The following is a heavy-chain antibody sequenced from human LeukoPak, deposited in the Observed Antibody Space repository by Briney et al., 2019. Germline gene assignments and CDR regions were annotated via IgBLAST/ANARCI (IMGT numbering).Heavy chain of an antibody. CDR1: GFTFEDYT. CDR3: VKDFYSGLSGGFHY. D-gene: IGHD3-22*01. Sequence: GGSLRLSCVTSGFTFEDYTMHWVRHRPGKGLEWVSHITRDSGTIGYADSVKGRFTISRDNAKSSLYLQMNNLRAEDMAFYYCVKDFYSGLSGGFHYWGQGTLVTVSS. J-gene: IGHJ4*02. CDR2: ITRDSGTI. V-gene: IGHV3-9*03.